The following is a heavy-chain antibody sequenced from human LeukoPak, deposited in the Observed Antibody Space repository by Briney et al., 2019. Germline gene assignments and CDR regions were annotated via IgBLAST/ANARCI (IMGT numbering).Heavy chain of an antibody. Sequence: PSETLSLTCAVYGGSFSGYYWSWIRRPPGKGLEWIGEINHSGSTNYNPSLKSRVTISVDTSKNQFSLKLSSVTAADTAVYYCARGRTAAAGNWFDPWGQGTLVTVSS. D-gene: IGHD6-13*01. J-gene: IGHJ5*02. CDR1: GGSFSGYY. CDR3: ARGRTAAAGNWFDP. CDR2: INHSGST. V-gene: IGHV4-34*01.